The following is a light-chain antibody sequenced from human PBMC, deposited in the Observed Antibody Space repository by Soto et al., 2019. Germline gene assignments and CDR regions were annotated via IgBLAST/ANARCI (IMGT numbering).Light chain of an antibody. CDR1: EIINSGY. CDR2: GAS. Sequence: ENLLTQSPDTLSLPAGERATLFCRASEIINSGYLAWYQQKPGRAPRLLIYGASKSATGIPDRFSGSESGTDCTLTINSLEPEASAVYYCQQYGRSPPFGQGTRLDIK. J-gene: IGKJ5*01. V-gene: IGKV3-20*01. CDR3: QQYGRSPP.